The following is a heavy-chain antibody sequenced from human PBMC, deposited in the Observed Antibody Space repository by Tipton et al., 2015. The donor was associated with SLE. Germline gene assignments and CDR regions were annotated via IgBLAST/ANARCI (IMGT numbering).Heavy chain of an antibody. CDR1: GFNFYNYE. CDR2: ISSSGGTI. CDR3: ATDYYDSSGYPTFFDY. Sequence: SLRLSCAASGFNFYNYEMNWVRQAPGKGLEWVSYISSSGGTIYYADSVKGRFTISRDNGKNSLYLQMNSLRAEDTAVYYCATDYYDSSGYPTFFDYWGQGTLVTVSS. D-gene: IGHD3-22*01. V-gene: IGHV3-48*03. J-gene: IGHJ4*02.